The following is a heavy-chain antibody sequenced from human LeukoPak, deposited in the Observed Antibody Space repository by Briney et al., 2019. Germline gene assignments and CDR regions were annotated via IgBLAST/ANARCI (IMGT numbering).Heavy chain of an antibody. J-gene: IGHJ6*03. CDR3: AKDFKRDDFLMDYYYYMDV. D-gene: IGHD3-3*01. CDR2: ISSSSSTI. V-gene: IGHV3-48*01. CDR1: GFTFSSYS. Sequence: PGGSLRLSCAASGFTFSSYSMNWVRQAPGKGLEWVSYISSSSSTIYYADSVKGRFTISRDNSKNTLYLQMNSLRAEDTAVYYCAKDFKRDDFLMDYYYYMDVWGKGTTVTVSS.